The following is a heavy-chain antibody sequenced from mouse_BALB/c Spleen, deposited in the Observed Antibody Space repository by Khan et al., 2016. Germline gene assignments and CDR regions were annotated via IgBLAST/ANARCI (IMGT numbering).Heavy chain of an antibody. J-gene: IGHJ2*01. CDR1: GYSITSGYY. Sequence: EVQLQESGPGLVKPSQSLSLTCSVTGYSITSGYYWNWIRQFPGNKLEWMGYISYDGSNNSNPSLKNRISITRATSKNQFFLKLSSVTTEDTATYYCARGGDYFFDYWGQGTTLTVSS. CDR3: ARGGDYFFDY. V-gene: IGHV3-6*02. CDR2: ISYDGSN.